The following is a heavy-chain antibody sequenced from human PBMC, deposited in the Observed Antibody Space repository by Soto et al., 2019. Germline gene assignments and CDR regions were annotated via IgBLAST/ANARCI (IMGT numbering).Heavy chain of an antibody. CDR3: ARSLPGTYGAFDL. Sequence: EVQLLESGGGLVQPGGSLRLSCAASGFSFDDYAMTWVRQAAGKGLEWVSATSGSGDNTYYADSVKGRFTISRDNAKNTVYLQMESLRAEDTAVYYCARSLPGTYGAFDLWGQGTMVTVSS. V-gene: IGHV3-23*01. CDR2: TSGSGDNT. J-gene: IGHJ3*01. CDR1: GFSFDDYA. D-gene: IGHD1-7*01.